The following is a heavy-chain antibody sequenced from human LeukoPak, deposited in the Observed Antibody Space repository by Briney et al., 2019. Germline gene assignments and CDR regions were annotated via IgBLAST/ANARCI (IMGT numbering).Heavy chain of an antibody. J-gene: IGHJ6*03. Sequence: GGSLRLSCAASGFTFSSHAMYWVRQAPGKGLEFVSVISSNGGNTYYPNSVKGRFTISRDNSKNTLYLQMGSLRAEDMAVYYCARRGTPYSSSSYHYDYYYMDVRGKGTTVTVSS. CDR3: ARRGTPYSSSSYHYDYYYMDV. CDR1: GFTFSSHA. D-gene: IGHD6-6*01. CDR2: ISSNGGNT. V-gene: IGHV3-64*01.